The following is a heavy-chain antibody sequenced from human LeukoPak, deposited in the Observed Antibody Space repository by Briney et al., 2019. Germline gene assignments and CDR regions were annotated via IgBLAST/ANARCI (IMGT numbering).Heavy chain of an antibody. CDR2: IKQDGSEK. Sequence: GGSLRLSCAASGFTFSNYWMTWVRQAPGKGLEWVANIKQDGSEKYYVDSVKGRFTISRDNAKNSLYLQMNSLRAEDTAVYYCARERLGDYSLDYWGQGTLVTVSS. J-gene: IGHJ4*02. V-gene: IGHV3-7*01. D-gene: IGHD4-17*01. CDR1: GFTFSNYW. CDR3: ARERLGDYSLDY.